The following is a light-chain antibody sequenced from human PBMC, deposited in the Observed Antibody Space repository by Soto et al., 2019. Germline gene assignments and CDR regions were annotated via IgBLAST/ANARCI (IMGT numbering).Light chain of an antibody. V-gene: IGLV2-14*01. CDR1: SSDGGGYRY. J-gene: IGLJ1*01. Sequence: QSALTQPASVSGSPGQSITISCTGTSSDGGGYRYVSWYQQHPGKAPKLMIYEVSNRPSGVSNRFSGSKSGNTASLTISGLQAEDEADYYCSSYTSGSTYVFGTGTKVTVL. CDR2: EVS. CDR3: SSYTSGSTYV.